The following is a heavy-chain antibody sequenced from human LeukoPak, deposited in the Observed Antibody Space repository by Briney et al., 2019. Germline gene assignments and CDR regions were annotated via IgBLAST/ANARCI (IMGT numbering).Heavy chain of an antibody. CDR1: GGSISSYY. V-gene: IGHV4-59*01. Sequence: SETLSLTCTVSGGSISSYYWSWIRQPPGKGLEWIGYIYYSGSTNYNPSLKSRATISVDTSKDQFSLKLSSVTAADTAVYYCARGTAMVESGFDYWGQGTLVTVSS. CDR2: IYYSGST. J-gene: IGHJ4*02. CDR3: ARGTAMVESGFDY. D-gene: IGHD5-18*01.